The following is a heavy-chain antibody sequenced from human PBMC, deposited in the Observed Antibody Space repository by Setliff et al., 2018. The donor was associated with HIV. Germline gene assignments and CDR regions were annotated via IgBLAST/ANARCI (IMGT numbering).Heavy chain of an antibody. Sequence: ASVKVSCKASGYDFTAYAISWVRQAPGQGLEWMGRIGGDNANIKFAQSFQGRVTMTTDTSTNTAYLELTSPRSDDTAVYYCARYAASGTGWSDPWGQGTQVTVPQ. CDR1: GYDFTAYA. CDR2: IGGDNANI. J-gene: IGHJ5*02. D-gene: IGHD2-8*02. CDR3: ARYAASGTGWSDP. V-gene: IGHV1-18*01.